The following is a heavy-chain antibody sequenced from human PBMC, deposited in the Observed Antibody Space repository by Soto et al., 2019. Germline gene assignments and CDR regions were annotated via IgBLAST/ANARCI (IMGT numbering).Heavy chain of an antibody. CDR1: GFTFSSYA. D-gene: IGHD2-8*01. CDR2: TSYDASNK. CDR3: AGVYYGGNSVNNY. Sequence: VQLVESGGGLVQPGGSLRLSCAASGFTFSSYALSWVRQAPGKWLEWVAATSYDASNKYYADSVKGRFTISRDNSKNTLDLQMNSLRADDTAVYYCAGVYYGGNSVNNYWGQGTLVTVSS. V-gene: IGHV3-30-3*01. J-gene: IGHJ4*02.